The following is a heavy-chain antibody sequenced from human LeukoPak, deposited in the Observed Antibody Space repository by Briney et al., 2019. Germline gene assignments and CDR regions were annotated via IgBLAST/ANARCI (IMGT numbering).Heavy chain of an antibody. Sequence: SVKVSCKASGGTFSSYAISWVRQAPGQGLERMGGIIPIFGTANYAQKFQGRVTITTDESTSTAYMELSSLRSEDTAVYYCARQTGYMSAFDIWGQGTMVTASS. V-gene: IGHV1-69*05. CDR3: ARQTGYMSAFDI. CDR2: IIPIFGTA. CDR1: GGTFSSYA. D-gene: IGHD6-13*01. J-gene: IGHJ3*02.